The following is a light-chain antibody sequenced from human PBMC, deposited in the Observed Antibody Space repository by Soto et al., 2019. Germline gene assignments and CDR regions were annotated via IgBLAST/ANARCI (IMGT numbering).Light chain of an antibody. CDR3: QQYSNSPFT. J-gene: IGKJ3*01. CDR2: GAS. CDR1: QSVSSSY. Sequence: IVLTQSPGTLSLSPGERATLSCRASQSVSSSYLAWYQQKPGQAPRLLIYGASSRATGISDRFSGSGSGTDFTLTISRLEPEDFAVYYCQQYSNSPFTFGPGTKVDIK. V-gene: IGKV3-20*01.